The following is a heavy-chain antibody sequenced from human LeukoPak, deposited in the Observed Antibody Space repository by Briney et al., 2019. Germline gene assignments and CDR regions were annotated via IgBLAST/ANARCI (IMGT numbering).Heavy chain of an antibody. CDR1: GFTFDDYA. D-gene: IGHD6-13*01. J-gene: IGHJ4*02. Sequence: GGSLRLSCAASGFTFDDYAMHWVRQAPGKGLEWVSGISWNSGSIGYADSVKGRFTISRDNAKNSLYLQMNSLRAEDTALYYCAKDVGYSSSWYVLGYWGQGTLVTVSS. CDR3: AKDVGYSSSWYVLGY. CDR2: ISWNSGSI. V-gene: IGHV3-9*01.